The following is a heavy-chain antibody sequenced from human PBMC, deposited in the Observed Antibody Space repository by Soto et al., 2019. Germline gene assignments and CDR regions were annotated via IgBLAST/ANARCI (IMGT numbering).Heavy chain of an antibody. CDR2: ISSSSSYI. V-gene: IGHV3-21*01. D-gene: IGHD2-15*01. J-gene: IGHJ5*02. CDR1: GFTFSSYS. CDR3: ARGSGGGSCLSACPTPNWFDP. Sequence: EVQLVESGGGLVKPGGSLRLSCAASGFTFSSYSMNWVRQAPGKGLEWVSSISSSSSYIYYADSVKGRFTISRDNAKNSLYLQMNSLRAEDTAVYYCARGSGGGSCLSACPTPNWFDPWGQGTLVTVSS.